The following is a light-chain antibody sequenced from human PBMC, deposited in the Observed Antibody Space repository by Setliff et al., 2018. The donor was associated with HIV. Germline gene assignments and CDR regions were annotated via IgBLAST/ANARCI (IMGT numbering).Light chain of an antibody. CDR1: SSDVGGYNY. V-gene: IGLV2-23*02. J-gene: IGLJ1*01. Sequence: QSALAQPASVSGSSGQSITTSCTGTSSDVGGYNYVSWYQQHPGKAPKLMIYDVSKRPSGVSNRFSGSKSGNTASLTISGLQAEDEADYYCCSYAGSSTPYVFGTGTKVTVL. CDR2: DVS. CDR3: CSYAGSSTPYV.